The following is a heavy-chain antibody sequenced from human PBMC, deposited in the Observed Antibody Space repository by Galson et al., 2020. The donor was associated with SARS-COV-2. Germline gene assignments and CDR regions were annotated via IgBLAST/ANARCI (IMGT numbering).Heavy chain of an antibody. V-gene: IGHV3-9*01. CDR1: GFTFDDYA. Sequence: SLKISCVASGFTFDDYAMHWVRQTPGKGLEWVSGISWNSGNTGYADSVKGRFTISRDNAKNSLYLQMNSLRGEDTALYYCASGRSGYAQIDYWGQGTLVTVSS. CDR3: ASGRSGYAQIDY. J-gene: IGHJ4*02. D-gene: IGHD5-12*01. CDR2: ISWNSGNT.